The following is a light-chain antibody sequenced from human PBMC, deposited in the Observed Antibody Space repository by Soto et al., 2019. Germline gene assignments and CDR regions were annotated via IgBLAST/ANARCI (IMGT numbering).Light chain of an antibody. CDR1: QSVSSSY. CDR2: GAS. J-gene: IGKJ2*01. Sequence: EIVLTQSPGTLSLSPGERATLSCRASQSVSSSYLAWYQQKPGQAPRLLIYGASRRATGIPDRFSGSESGTDFSLTISRLEPEDFALYYCQQYGSSPHTFGRGTKLEI. CDR3: QQYGSSPHT. V-gene: IGKV3-20*01.